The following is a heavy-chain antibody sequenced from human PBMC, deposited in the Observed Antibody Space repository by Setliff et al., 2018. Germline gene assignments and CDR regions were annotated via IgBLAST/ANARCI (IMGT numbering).Heavy chain of an antibody. Sequence: SETLSLTCTVSGDSTSSGDYFWSWIRQPPGKGLEWIAYIYHSVSGYYNPSLKSRVTMSVDTSKNQFSLHLTSVTAADTAVSYCSREVGTSTSSDAFDVWGQGMMVTVSS. CDR2: IYHSVSG. CDR3: SREVGTSTSSDAFDV. J-gene: IGHJ3*01. V-gene: IGHV4-30-4*08. D-gene: IGHD1-26*01. CDR1: GDSTSSGDYF.